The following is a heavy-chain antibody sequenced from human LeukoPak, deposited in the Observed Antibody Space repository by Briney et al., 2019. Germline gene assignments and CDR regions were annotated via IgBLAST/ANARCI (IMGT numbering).Heavy chain of an antibody. CDR1: GFTFSSYS. Sequence: GGSLRLSCAASGFTFSSYSMNWVRQAPGKGLEWVSSISSSSSYIDYADSVKGRFTISRDNAKNSLYLQMNSLRAEDTAVYYCARDGHIGGHFIADSWGQGTLVTVSS. D-gene: IGHD3-16*01. CDR3: ARDGHIGGHFIADS. J-gene: IGHJ4*02. V-gene: IGHV3-21*01. CDR2: ISSSSSYI.